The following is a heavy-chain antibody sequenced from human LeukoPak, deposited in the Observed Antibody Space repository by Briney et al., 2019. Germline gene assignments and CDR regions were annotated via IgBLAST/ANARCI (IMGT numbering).Heavy chain of an antibody. CDR2: INPNSGGT. CDR3: ARGRYDYGEPYYFDY. D-gene: IGHD4-17*01. CDR1: GYTFTGYY. V-gene: IGHV1-2*02. J-gene: IGHJ4*02. Sequence: GASVKVSCKASGYTFTGYYMHWVRQAPGQGLEWMGWINPNSGGTNYAQKFQGRVTITRNTSISTAYMELSSLRSEDTAVYYCARGRYDYGEPYYFDYWGQGTLVTVSS.